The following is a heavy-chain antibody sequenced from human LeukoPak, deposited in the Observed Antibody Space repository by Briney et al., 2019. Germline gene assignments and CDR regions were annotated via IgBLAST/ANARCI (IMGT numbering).Heavy chain of an antibody. D-gene: IGHD5-18*01. Sequence: PGGSLSLSCAASGFTFSSYWMHWVRQAPGKGLVWVSRINSDGSSTSYADSVKGRFTISRDNAKNTLYLQMNSLRAEDTAVYYCARGGYSYGTDYWGQGTLVTVSS. CDR1: GFTFSSYW. CDR3: ARGGYSYGTDY. CDR2: INSDGSST. J-gene: IGHJ4*02. V-gene: IGHV3-74*01.